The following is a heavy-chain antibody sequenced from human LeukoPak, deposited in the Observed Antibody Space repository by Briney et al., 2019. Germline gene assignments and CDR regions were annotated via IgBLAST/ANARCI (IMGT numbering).Heavy chain of an antibody. V-gene: IGHV1-24*01. Sequence: ASVKVSCKVSGYTLTELSMHWVRQAPGKGLEWMGGFDPEDGETIYAQKFQGRVTMTEDTSTDTAYMGLSSLRSEDTAVYYCATDPLPYSSWYGWFDPWGQGTLVTVSS. CDR1: GYTLTELS. J-gene: IGHJ5*02. D-gene: IGHD6-13*01. CDR2: FDPEDGET. CDR3: ATDPLPYSSWYGWFDP.